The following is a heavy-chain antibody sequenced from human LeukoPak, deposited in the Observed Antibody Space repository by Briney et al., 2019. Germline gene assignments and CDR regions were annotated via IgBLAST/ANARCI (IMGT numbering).Heavy chain of an antibody. J-gene: IGHJ4*02. Sequence: PGGSLRLSCAASGFTFSSYGMNWVRQAPGKGLEWVSAMSGTGGRTYYADSVKGRFTISRDNSKNTLYLQMNSLRAEDTAVYYCAKDQFHYYDSSGYYYHDYWGQGTLVTVSS. CDR1: GFTFSSYG. D-gene: IGHD3-22*01. CDR2: MSGTGGRT. V-gene: IGHV3-23*01. CDR3: AKDQFHYYDSSGYYYHDY.